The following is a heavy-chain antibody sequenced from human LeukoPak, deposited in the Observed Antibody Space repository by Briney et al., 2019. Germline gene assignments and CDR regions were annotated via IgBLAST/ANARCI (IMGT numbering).Heavy chain of an antibody. J-gene: IGHJ5*02. CDR2: ISSSGSTI. CDR1: GFTFSSYE. CDR3: AKDVVTYYYGSGSLNWFDP. V-gene: IGHV3-48*03. D-gene: IGHD3-10*01. Sequence: GGSLRLSCAASGFTFSSYEMNWVRQAPGKGLEWVSYISSSGSTIYYADSVKGRFTISRDNAKNSLYLQMNSLRAEDTAVYYCAKDVVTYYYGSGSLNWFDPWGQGTLVTVSS.